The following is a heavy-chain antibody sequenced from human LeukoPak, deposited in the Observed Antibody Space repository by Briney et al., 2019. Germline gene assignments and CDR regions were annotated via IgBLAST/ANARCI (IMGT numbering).Heavy chain of an antibody. J-gene: IGHJ6*02. V-gene: IGHV4-4*07. CDR2: IYTSGST. CDR1: GGSISRYY. D-gene: IGHD6-13*01. Sequence: TSDTLSLPCTVSGGSISRYYWLWIRQPAGKGLEWIGRIYTSGSTNYNPSLKSRVTMSVDTSNNQFSLNLSSVTAADTAVYYCARQMIAAGKNYYGMDVWGQGTTVTVSS. CDR3: ARQMIAAGKNYYGMDV.